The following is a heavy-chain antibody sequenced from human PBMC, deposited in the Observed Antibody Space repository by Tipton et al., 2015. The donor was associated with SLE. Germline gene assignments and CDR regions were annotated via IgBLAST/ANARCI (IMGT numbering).Heavy chain of an antibody. V-gene: IGHV3-30*02. D-gene: IGHD6-13*01. CDR1: GFTFSSYG. J-gene: IGHJ5*02. Sequence: SLRLSCAASGFTFSSYGMHWVRQAPGKGLEWVAFIRYDGSNKYYADSVKGRFTISRDNSKNTLDLQMNSLRAEDTAVYYCARDLWQLGGWFDPWGQGTLVTVSS. CDR2: IRYDGSNK. CDR3: ARDLWQLGGWFDP.